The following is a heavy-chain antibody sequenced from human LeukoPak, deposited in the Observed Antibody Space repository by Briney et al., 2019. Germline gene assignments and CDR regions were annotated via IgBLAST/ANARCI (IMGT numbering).Heavy chain of an antibody. Sequence: GGSLRLSCAASGFTFSSYGMHWIRQAPGRGLEWVSFIRNDETEIHYADFAKGRFTISRDKSKNSVFLQMNSLRPNDTAVYYCAKDGGRYRFDYWGQGTMVTVSS. J-gene: IGHJ4*02. CDR3: AKDGGRYRFDY. D-gene: IGHD3-16*02. CDR2: IRNDETEI. V-gene: IGHV3-30*02. CDR1: GFTFSSYG.